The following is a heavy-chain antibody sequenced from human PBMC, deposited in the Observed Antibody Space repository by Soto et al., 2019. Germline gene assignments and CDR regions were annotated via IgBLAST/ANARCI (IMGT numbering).Heavy chain of an antibody. D-gene: IGHD3-10*01. Sequence: GGSLRLSCAASGFTFSSYAMSWVRQAPGKGLEWVAAIGGTDGKTYYADSVKGRFTISRDNSENTLYLQMSRLRAEGTAVYFCAKGMLSSSPAAAGSFDYWGQGALVTVSS. CDR1: GFTFSSYA. CDR3: AKGMLSSSPAAAGSFDY. J-gene: IGHJ4*02. CDR2: IGGTDGKT. V-gene: IGHV3-23*01.